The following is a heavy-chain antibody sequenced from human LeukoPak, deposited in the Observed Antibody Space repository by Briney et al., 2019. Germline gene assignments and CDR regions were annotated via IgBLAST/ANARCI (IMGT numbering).Heavy chain of an antibody. J-gene: IGHJ4*02. V-gene: IGHV4-59*08. CDR2: IYYSGST. CDR3: ARWDDSAWAFGS. Sequence: SETLSLTCTVSGGSISSYYWSWIRQPPGKGLEWIGHIYYSGSTNYNPSLKSRVTISVDTSKNQFSLKLSSVTAADTAVYYCARWDDSAWAFGSWGPGTLVTVSS. CDR1: GGSISSYY. D-gene: IGHD6-19*01.